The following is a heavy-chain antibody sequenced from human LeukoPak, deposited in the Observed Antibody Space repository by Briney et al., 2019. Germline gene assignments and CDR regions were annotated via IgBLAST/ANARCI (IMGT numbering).Heavy chain of an antibody. CDR1: GFTVSSNY. CDR2: IYSGGST. J-gene: IGHJ4*02. Sequence: GGSLRLSCAASGFTVSSNYMSWVRQAPGKGLEWVSVIYSGGSTYYADSVKGRFTISRDNSKNTLYLQMNSLRAEDTAVYYCAKDRGDYLFDYWGQGTLVTVSS. CDR3: AKDRGDYLFDY. V-gene: IGHV3-66*01. D-gene: IGHD4-17*01.